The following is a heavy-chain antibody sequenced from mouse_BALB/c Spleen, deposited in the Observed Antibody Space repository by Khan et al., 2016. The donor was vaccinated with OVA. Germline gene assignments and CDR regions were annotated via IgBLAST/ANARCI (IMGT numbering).Heavy chain of an antibody. V-gene: IGHV3-2*02. CDR2: ISYSGST. CDR1: GYSITSGYG. J-gene: IGHJ2*01. D-gene: IGHD1-2*01. CDR3: ARTARIKY. Sequence: EVKLEESGPGLVKPSQSLSLTCTVTGYSITSGYGWNWLRQFPGNQLEWMGYISYSGSTNYNPFLKSRISITRDTSKNQFFLQLNSVTTEDTATYYCARTARIKYWGQGTTLTVSS.